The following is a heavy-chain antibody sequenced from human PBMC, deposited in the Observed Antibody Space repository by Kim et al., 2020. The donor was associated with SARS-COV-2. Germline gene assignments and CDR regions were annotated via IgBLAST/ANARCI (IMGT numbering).Heavy chain of an antibody. CDR1: GGTFSSYT. Sequence: SVKVSCKASGGTFSSYTISWVRQAPGQGLEWMGRIIPILGIANYAQKFQGRVTITADKSTSTAYMELSSLRSEDTAVYYCARVGYCSSTSCGGMDVWGQGTTVTVSS. V-gene: IGHV1-69*02. CDR3: ARVGYCSSTSCGGMDV. D-gene: IGHD2-2*01. J-gene: IGHJ6*02. CDR2: IIPILGIA.